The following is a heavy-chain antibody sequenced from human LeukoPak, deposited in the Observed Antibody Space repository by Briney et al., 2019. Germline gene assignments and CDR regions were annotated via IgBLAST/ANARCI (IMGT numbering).Heavy chain of an antibody. CDR1: GGSISSGGYY. CDR2: INHSGST. D-gene: IGHD5-18*01. J-gene: IGHJ4*02. V-gene: IGHV4-39*07. Sequence: PSETLSLTCTVSGGSISSGGYYWSWIRQPPGKGLEWIGEINHSGSTNYNPSLKSRVTISVDTSKNQFSLKLSSVTAADTAVYYCASSPVGYGDSPFYFDYWGQGTLVTVSS. CDR3: ASSPVGYGDSPFYFDY.